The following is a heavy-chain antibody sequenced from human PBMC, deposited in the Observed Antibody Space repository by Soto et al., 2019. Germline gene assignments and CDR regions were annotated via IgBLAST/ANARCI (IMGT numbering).Heavy chain of an antibody. D-gene: IGHD4-17*01. CDR1: GYTFTSYA. J-gene: IGHJ4*02. CDR2: INAGNGNT. CDR3: ARDLDYGGYFDY. V-gene: IGHV1-3*01. Sequence: QVQLVQSGAEVKKPGASVKVSCKASGYTFTSYAMHWVRQAPGQRLEWMGWINAGNGNTKYSQKFQGRVTITRDTSASTAYMELSSLRSEDTAVYYCARDLDYGGYFDYWGQGTLVTVSS.